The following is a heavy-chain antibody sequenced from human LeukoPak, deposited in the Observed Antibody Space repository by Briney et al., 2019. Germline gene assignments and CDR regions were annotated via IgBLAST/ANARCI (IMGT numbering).Heavy chain of an antibody. J-gene: IGHJ4*02. D-gene: IGHD3-10*01. CDR1: GFTFSSYG. CDR2: ISYDGSNK. Sequence: GGSLRLSCAASGFTFSSYGMHWVRQAPGKGLEWVAVISYDGSNKYYADSVKGRFTISRDNSKNTLYLQMNSLRAEDTAVYYCAKDIRFGELLSPNFDYWGQGTLVTVSS. V-gene: IGHV3-30*18. CDR3: AKDIRFGELLSPNFDY.